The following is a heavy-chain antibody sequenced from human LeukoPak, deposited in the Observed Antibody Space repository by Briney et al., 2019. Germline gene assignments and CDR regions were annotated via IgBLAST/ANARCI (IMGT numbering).Heavy chain of an antibody. J-gene: IGHJ1*01. CDR2: IYYSGST. V-gene: IGHV4-59*12. CDR3: ARVKSLRYYDSRTLEYFQH. D-gene: IGHD3-22*01. Sequence: SETLSLTCTVSGGSISSYYWSWIRQPPGKGLEWIGYIYYSGSTYYNPSLKSRVTISVDTSKNQFSLKLSSVTAADTAVYYCARVKSLRYYDSRTLEYFQHWGQGTLVTVSS. CDR1: GGSISSYY.